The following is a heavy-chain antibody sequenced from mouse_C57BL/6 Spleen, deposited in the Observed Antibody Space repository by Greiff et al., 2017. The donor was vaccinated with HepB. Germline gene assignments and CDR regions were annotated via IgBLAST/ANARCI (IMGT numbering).Heavy chain of an antibody. CDR3: ARGDGYNY. CDR2: INPSTGGT. V-gene: IGHV1-42*01. J-gene: IGHJ2*01. Sequence: EVQRVESGPELVKPGASVKISCKASGYSFTGYYMNWVKQSPEKSLEWIGEINPSTGGTTYNQKFKAKATLTVDKSSSTAYMQLKSLTSEDSAVYYCARGDGYNYWGQGTTLTVSS. D-gene: IGHD2-3*01. CDR1: GYSFTGYY.